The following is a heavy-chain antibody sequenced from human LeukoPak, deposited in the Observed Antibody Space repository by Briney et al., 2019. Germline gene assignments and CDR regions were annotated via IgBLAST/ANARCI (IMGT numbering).Heavy chain of an antibody. V-gene: IGHV4-39*07. CDR3: ARLYGRGYAEGWFDP. CDR1: GGSILSTIYY. CDR2: IHYSGPT. D-gene: IGHD2-2*01. Sequence: SETLSLTCTVSGGSILSTIYYWAWIRQPPGKGLEWIGSIHYSGPTYYNPSLKSRVTISIDTSKSQFSLKLTSVTAADTAVYYCARLYGRGYAEGWFDPWGQGTLVAVSS. J-gene: IGHJ5*02.